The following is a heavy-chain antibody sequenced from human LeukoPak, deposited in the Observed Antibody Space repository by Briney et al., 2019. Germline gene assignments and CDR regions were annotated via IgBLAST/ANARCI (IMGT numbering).Heavy chain of an antibody. Sequence: ALVKVSCKASGYTFTGYYMHWVRQAPGQGLEWMGWINPNSGGTNYAQKFQGRVTMTRDTSISTAYMELSRLRSDDTAVYYCARARRDCSGGSCYPTFDYWGQGTLVTVSS. V-gene: IGHV1-2*02. D-gene: IGHD2-15*01. CDR1: GYTFTGYY. J-gene: IGHJ4*02. CDR3: ARARRDCSGGSCYPTFDY. CDR2: INPNSGGT.